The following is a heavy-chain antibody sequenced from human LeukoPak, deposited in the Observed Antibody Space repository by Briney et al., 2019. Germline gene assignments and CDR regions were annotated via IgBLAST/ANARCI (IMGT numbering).Heavy chain of an antibody. D-gene: IGHD1-26*01. CDR1: GFSITNNW. J-gene: IGHJ4*02. Sequence: GGSLRLSCAASGFSITNNWMYWVRQAPGRGLVWVSRIKNDERTAVYADSVKGRFTISRDNAKNTLYLQMNSLRAEDTAVYYCATGFKGSPLQDYWGQGTLVTVSS. V-gene: IGHV3-74*03. CDR2: IKNDERTA. CDR3: ATGFKGSPLQDY.